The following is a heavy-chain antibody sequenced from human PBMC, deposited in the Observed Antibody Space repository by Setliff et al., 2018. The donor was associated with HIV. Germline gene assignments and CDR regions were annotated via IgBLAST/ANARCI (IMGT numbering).Heavy chain of an antibody. Sequence: GGSLRLSCAASGFAFSTYWMHWVRQAPGKGLVWVSRINTDERYTLYADSVKGRFTISRDNAKKYVYLQMNSLRVEDTALYFCAKDYGDGHNWGAFDIWGQGTMVTVSS. CDR1: GFAFSTYW. D-gene: IGHD1-1*01. V-gene: IGHV3-74*01. J-gene: IGHJ3*02. CDR2: INTDERYT. CDR3: AKDYGDGHNWGAFDI.